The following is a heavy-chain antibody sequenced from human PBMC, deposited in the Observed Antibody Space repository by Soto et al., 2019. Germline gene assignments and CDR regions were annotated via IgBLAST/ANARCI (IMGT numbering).Heavy chain of an antibody. CDR3: AGEGINNYNEYYFDS. CDR2: ISGSGNYT. Sequence: LRLSCAASGFTFSTYSMNWVRQAPGKGLEWVSSISGSGNYTHYADFLRGRFTISRDNAKTSLYLQMNSLRAEDTAVYYCAGEGINNYNEYYFDSWGQGTVVTVSS. CDR1: GFTFSTYS. V-gene: IGHV3-21*01. J-gene: IGHJ4*02. D-gene: IGHD4-4*01.